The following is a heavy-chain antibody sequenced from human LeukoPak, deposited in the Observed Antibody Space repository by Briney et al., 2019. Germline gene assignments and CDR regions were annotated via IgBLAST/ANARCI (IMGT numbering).Heavy chain of an antibody. CDR3: ARDFSVGATYFDY. J-gene: IGHJ4*02. CDR1: GFTFSSYG. CDR2: IRYDGSNK. Sequence: QSGGSLRLSCAASGFTFSSYGMHWVRQAPGKGLEWVAFIRYDGSNKYYADSVKGRFTISRDNSKNTLYLQMNSLRAEDTAVYYCARDFSVGATYFDYWGQGTLVTVSS. V-gene: IGHV3-30*02. D-gene: IGHD1-26*01.